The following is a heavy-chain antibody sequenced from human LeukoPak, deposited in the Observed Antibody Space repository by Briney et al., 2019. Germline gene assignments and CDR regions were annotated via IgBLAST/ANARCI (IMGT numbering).Heavy chain of an antibody. V-gene: IGHV3-7*01. J-gene: IGHJ4*02. CDR2: IKQDGSER. D-gene: IGHD3-22*01. CDR3: ARDWGAYYHFFDY. CDR1: GFSMSVYW. Sequence: HPGGSLRLSCEAAGFSMSVYWMSSVRQAPGKGLEWVGNIKQDGSERKSVDSVKGRFTISRDNAKKSLYLQMDSLRAEDAAVYYCARDWGAYYHFFDYWGQGTLVTVSS.